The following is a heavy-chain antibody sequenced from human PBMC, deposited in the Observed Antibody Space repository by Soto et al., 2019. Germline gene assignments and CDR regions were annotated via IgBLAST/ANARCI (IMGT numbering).Heavy chain of an antibody. CDR1: GYSFTGYY. CDR2: ISPNSGGT. CDR3: GKGRSGDVGVFY. Sequence: QVQLMQSGAEVKKSGASVKISCKASGYSFTGYYIHWVRQAPGQGFEWMGEISPNSGGTKYAQKFQGRVTMTRDTSITTVYMDLSNLSPDDTAVYYCGKGRSGDVGVFYWGQGTLVTVYS. V-gene: IGHV1-2*02. D-gene: IGHD1-26*01. J-gene: IGHJ4*02.